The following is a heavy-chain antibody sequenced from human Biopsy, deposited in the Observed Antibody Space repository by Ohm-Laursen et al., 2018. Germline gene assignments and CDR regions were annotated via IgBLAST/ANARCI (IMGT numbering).Heavy chain of an antibody. CDR3: AKEGPPKDYSSSFHS. V-gene: IGHV3-9*01. J-gene: IGHJ4*02. CDR1: GFRFGDYA. CDR2: ISWNSDTI. D-gene: IGHD6-13*01. Sequence: SLRLSCAASGFRFGDYAMHWVWQAPGTGLAWVSGISWNSDTIDYAVSVRGRFTISRDNAKNSLYLQMSGLRAEDTAFYYCAKEGPPKDYSSSFHSWGQGTLVTVSS.